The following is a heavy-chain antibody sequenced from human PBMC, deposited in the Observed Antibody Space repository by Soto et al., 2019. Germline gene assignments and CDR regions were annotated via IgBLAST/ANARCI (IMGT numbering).Heavy chain of an antibody. J-gene: IGHJ4*02. V-gene: IGHV4-59*01. Sequence: QVQLQESGPGLVKPSETLSLTCTVSGGSISSYYWSWIRQPPGKGLEWIGYIYYSGSTNYNPSLQRRRTISVDTSKHPVSLKLSSVTAADTAVYYCARDGDRGGDFDYWGQGTLVTVSS. CDR1: GGSISSYY. D-gene: IGHD7-27*01. CDR3: ARDGDRGGDFDY. CDR2: IYYSGST.